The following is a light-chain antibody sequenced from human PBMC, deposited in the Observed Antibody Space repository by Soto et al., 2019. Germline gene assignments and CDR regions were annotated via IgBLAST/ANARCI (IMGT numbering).Light chain of an antibody. V-gene: IGKV1-5*03. CDR1: QSISSW. CDR2: KAS. Sequence: DIQMTQSPSTLSAFVGDRVTITCRASQSISSWLAWYQQKPGKAPKLLIYKASSLESGVPSRFSGSGSETEFTLTISSLQPDDFATYYCQQYNSYSRTFGRGTKVEIK. J-gene: IGKJ1*01. CDR3: QQYNSYSRT.